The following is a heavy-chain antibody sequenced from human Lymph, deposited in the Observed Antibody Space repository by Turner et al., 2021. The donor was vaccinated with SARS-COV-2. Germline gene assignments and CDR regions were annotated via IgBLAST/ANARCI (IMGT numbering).Heavy chain of an antibody. Sequence: QVQLVQSGAEVKTPGASVKVSCKDSGYTLTELSIHWVRQAPGKGLEWMGGVDPEDGETIYAQKFQGRVTMTDDTSTDTAYMELSSLRSEDTALYYCATLKSNWKILTGRYYFDFWGQGTLVTVSS. J-gene: IGHJ4*02. D-gene: IGHD1-1*01. CDR1: GYTLTELS. CDR2: VDPEDGET. CDR3: ATLKSNWKILTGRYYFDF. V-gene: IGHV1-24*01.